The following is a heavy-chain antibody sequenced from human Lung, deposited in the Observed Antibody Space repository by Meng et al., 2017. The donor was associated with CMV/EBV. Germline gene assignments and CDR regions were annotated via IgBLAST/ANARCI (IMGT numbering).Heavy chain of an antibody. CDR1: GFTFGDHY. CDR3: ARDNSATRYFDD. V-gene: IGHV3-72*01. J-gene: IGHJ4*01. Sequence: GGSLRLSCTASGFTFGDHYMDWVRQAPGKGLEWVARSRNKASSYTTEYAASVRGRFTISRDESGNSLDLQMTSLKTEDTAVYYCARDNSATRYFDDWGQGILVTVSS. CDR2: SRNKASSYTT. D-gene: IGHD2/OR15-2a*01.